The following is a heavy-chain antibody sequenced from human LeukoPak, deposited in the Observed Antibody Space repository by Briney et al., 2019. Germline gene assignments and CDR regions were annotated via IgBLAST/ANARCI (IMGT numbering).Heavy chain of an antibody. CDR2: IYYSGST. V-gene: IGHV4-39*07. CDR1: GGSISSSTYY. Sequence: MTSETLSLTCTVSGGSISSSTYYWGWIRQPPGKGLEWIGSIYYSGSTYYHPSLKSRVTISVDTSKNQFSLKLSSVTAADTAVYYCARDIHDILTGYIRYYYYMDVWGKGTTVTVSS. D-gene: IGHD3-9*01. CDR3: ARDIHDILTGYIRYYYYMDV. J-gene: IGHJ6*03.